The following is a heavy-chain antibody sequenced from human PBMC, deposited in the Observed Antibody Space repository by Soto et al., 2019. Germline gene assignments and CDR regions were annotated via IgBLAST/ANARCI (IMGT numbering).Heavy chain of an antibody. CDR2: IYYSGST. Sequence: SETLSLTCTVSGGSISSYYWSWIRQPPGKGLEWIGYIYYSGSTNYNPSLKSRVTISVDTSKNRFSLKLTSATAADTAVYYCARKGAAASYAHYYMDVWGRGTAVTVSS. D-gene: IGHD6-13*01. V-gene: IGHV4-59*01. CDR3: ARKGAAASYAHYYMDV. J-gene: IGHJ6*03. CDR1: GGSISSYY.